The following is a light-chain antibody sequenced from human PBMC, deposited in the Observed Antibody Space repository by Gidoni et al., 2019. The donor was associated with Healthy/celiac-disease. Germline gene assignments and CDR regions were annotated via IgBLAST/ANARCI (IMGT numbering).Light chain of an antibody. J-gene: IGKJ4*01. CDR3: QQSYSTAKT. V-gene: IGKV1-39*01. CDR1: QSISSY. Sequence: DIQMTQSPSSLSASVGDRVTITCRASQSISSYLNWYQQKPGKAPKLLIYAASSLQSGVPSRFSDSGSGTDFTLTISSLQPEDFATYYCQQSYSTAKTFGGGTKVEIK. CDR2: AAS.